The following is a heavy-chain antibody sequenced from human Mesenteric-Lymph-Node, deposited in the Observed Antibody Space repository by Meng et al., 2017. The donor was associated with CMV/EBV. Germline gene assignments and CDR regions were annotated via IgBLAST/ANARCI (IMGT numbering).Heavy chain of an antibody. D-gene: IGHD3-22*01. CDR1: W. Sequence: WMSWVRQAPGKGLEWVGRIKSKTDGGTTDYAAPVKGRFTISRGDSKNTLYLQMNSLKTEDTAVYYCTTDLSHYYDSSGYYFVRGEVDYWGQGTLVTVSS. CDR2: IKSKTDGGTT. V-gene: IGHV3-15*01. J-gene: IGHJ4*02. CDR3: TTDLSHYYDSSGYYFVRGEVDY.